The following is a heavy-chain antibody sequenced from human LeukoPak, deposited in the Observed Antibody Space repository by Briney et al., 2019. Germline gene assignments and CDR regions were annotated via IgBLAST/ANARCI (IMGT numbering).Heavy chain of an antibody. CDR2: IYYSGST. Sequence: SETLSLTCTVSGGSNSSSSYYWGWIRQPPGKGLEWIGSIYYSGSTYYNPSLKSRVTISVDTSKNQFSLKLSSVTAADTAVYYCVREWGYSYGQASYFDYWGQGTLVTVSS. J-gene: IGHJ4*02. D-gene: IGHD5-18*01. CDR3: VREWGYSYGQASYFDY. CDR1: GGSNSSSSYY. V-gene: IGHV4-39*02.